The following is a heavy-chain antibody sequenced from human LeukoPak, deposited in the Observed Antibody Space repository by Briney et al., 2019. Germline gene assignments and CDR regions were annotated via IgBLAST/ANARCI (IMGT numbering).Heavy chain of an antibody. CDR2: IYYSGST. D-gene: IGHD5-18*01. CDR1: GGSISSYY. CDR3: ASCERGYSYGYDYYYYMDV. Sequence: PSETLSLTCTVSGGSISSYYWSWIRQPPGKGLEWIGYIYYSGSTNYNPSLKSRVTISVDTSKNQFSLKLSSVTVADTAVYYCASCERGYSYGYDYYYYMDVWGKGTTVTVSS. V-gene: IGHV4-59*01. J-gene: IGHJ6*03.